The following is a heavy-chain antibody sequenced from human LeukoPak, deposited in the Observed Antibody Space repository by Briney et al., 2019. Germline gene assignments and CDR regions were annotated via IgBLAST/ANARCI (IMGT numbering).Heavy chain of an antibody. Sequence: ASVKVSCKASGYTFTSYGISWVRQAPGQGLEWMGWISACNGNTNYAQKLQGRVTMTTDTSTSTAYMELRSLRSDDTAVYYCARDHDSSGYYLGAFDIWGQGTMVTVSS. CDR1: GYTFTSYG. J-gene: IGHJ3*02. CDR2: ISACNGNT. D-gene: IGHD3-22*01. CDR3: ARDHDSSGYYLGAFDI. V-gene: IGHV1-18*01.